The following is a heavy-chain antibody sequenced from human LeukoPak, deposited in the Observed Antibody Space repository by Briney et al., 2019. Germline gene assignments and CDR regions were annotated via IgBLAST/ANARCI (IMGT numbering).Heavy chain of an antibody. V-gene: IGHV3-7*01. CDR2: INQDGSQK. J-gene: IGHJ4*02. CDR3: ARVNSVNYYFDY. CDR1: GFTFSNYW. Sequence: GGSLRLSCAASGFTFSNYWMTWVRQAPGKGLEWVANINQDGSQKYYVDSVKGRFTISRDNVKNSLYLQMNSLRAEDTAVYYCARVNSVNYYFDYWGQGTLVTVSS. D-gene: IGHD2/OR15-2a*01.